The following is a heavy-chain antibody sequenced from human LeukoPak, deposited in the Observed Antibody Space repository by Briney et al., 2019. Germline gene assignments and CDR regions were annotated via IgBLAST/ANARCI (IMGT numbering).Heavy chain of an antibody. J-gene: IGHJ4*02. Sequence: GASVKVSCKASGYTFTSYYMHWVRQAPGQGLEWMGIINPSGGSTSYAQKFQGRVTMTRDMSTSTVYMELSSLRSEDTAVYYCARVSPVDTAITRWGQGTLVTVSS. CDR3: ARVSPVDTAITR. CDR1: GYTFTSYY. V-gene: IGHV1-46*01. CDR2: INPSGGST. D-gene: IGHD5-18*01.